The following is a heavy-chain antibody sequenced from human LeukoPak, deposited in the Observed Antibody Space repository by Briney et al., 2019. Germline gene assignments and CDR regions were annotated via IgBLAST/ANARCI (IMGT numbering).Heavy chain of an antibody. CDR2: IYYSGST. CDR1: GGSISSYF. CDR3: ARGVRLSAAAGLFDY. D-gene: IGHD6-13*01. J-gene: IGHJ4*02. V-gene: IGHV4-59*01. Sequence: MSSETLSLTCTVSGGSISSYFWSWIRQPPGKGLEWIGYIYYSGSTSYNPSLKSRVTFSVDTSKNQFSLKLTSVTAEDTAVYYCARGVRLSAAAGLFDYWGQGSRVTVSS.